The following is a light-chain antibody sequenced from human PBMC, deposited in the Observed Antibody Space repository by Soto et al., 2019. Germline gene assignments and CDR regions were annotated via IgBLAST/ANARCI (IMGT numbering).Light chain of an antibody. CDR3: QQRSNWPPVYT. J-gene: IGKJ2*01. Sequence: EIVLTQSPATLSLSPGERATLSCWSSQSVDSNLAWFQQKPGQAPRLLIYDASDRAAGIPSRFSGSGSGTDFTLTISSLEPEDYAVYYCQQRSNWPPVYTFGPGTELEIK. CDR2: DAS. V-gene: IGKV3-11*01. CDR1: QSVDSN.